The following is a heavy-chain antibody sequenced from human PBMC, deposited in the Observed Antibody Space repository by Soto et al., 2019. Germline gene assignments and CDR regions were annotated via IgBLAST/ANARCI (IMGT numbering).Heavy chain of an antibody. D-gene: IGHD4-17*01. Sequence: ALEILSLTCTVSGGSIISYYWSWIRQPPGKGLEWIGYIYYSGSTNCNPSLKSRVTISVDTSKNQFSLKLSSVTAADTAVYYCARVRGPDTVTIDYWGQGTLVTVSS. V-gene: IGHV4-59*01. CDR2: IYYSGST. CDR1: GGSIISYY. CDR3: ARVRGPDTVTIDY. J-gene: IGHJ4*02.